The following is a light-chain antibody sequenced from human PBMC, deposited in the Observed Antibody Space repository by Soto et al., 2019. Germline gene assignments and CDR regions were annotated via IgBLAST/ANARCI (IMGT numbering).Light chain of an antibody. CDR2: GAS. CDR1: EDIRNY. Sequence: DIHMTQSPSSLSASVGDRGIITCRASEDIRNYLAWYQQKPGKVPKLLIYGASTFQSGVPSRFSGSGSGTDFTLTISSLQTEDVATYYCQNYNSAPWTFGQGTKVEGK. CDR3: QNYNSAPWT. J-gene: IGKJ1*01. V-gene: IGKV1-27*01.